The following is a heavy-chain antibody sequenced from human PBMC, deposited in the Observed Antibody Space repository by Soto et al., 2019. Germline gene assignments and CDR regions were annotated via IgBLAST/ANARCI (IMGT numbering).Heavy chain of an antibody. D-gene: IGHD1-1*01. CDR3: ARGTTTSAFSAMDV. CDR2: ISYDGSNK. J-gene: IGHJ6*02. CDR1: GFTFSNNA. Sequence: QVQLVESGGGVVQPGRSLRLSCAASGFTFSNNAMDWVRQAPGKGLEWVAVISYDGSNKYIAESVKGRFTISRDNSKNKKFLQMNSLRAEDTAVYYCARGTTTSAFSAMDVWGQGTTVTVSS. V-gene: IGHV3-30-3*01.